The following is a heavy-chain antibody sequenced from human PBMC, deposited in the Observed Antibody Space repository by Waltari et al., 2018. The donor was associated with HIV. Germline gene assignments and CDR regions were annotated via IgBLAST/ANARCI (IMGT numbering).Heavy chain of an antibody. CDR3: AREHYYGSGSSIDACDI. D-gene: IGHD3-10*01. CDR2: IYTRWGT. Sequence: QVQLQESGPGLVKPSQTLSLTCTVSGGSISSGSYYWSWIRQPAGKGLEWIGRIYTRWGTNYNPSLKRRVTISVDTAKNQVSLKLSSVTAADTAVYYCAREHYYGSGSSIDACDIWGQGTMVTVSS. CDR1: GGSISSGSYY. V-gene: IGHV4-61*02. J-gene: IGHJ3*02.